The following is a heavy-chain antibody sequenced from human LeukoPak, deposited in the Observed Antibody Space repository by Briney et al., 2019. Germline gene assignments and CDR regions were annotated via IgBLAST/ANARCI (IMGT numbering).Heavy chain of an antibody. J-gene: IGHJ4*02. Sequence: PGRSLRLSCAASGFTFDDYAMHWVRQAPGKGLEWVSGISWNSGSMGYADSVKGRFTISRDNAKNSLYLQMNSLRAEDTALYYCAKDISGAGQGYYFDYWGQGTLVTVSS. V-gene: IGHV3-9*01. CDR3: AKDISGAGQGYYFDY. CDR2: ISWNSGSM. CDR1: GFTFDDYA. D-gene: IGHD1-26*01.